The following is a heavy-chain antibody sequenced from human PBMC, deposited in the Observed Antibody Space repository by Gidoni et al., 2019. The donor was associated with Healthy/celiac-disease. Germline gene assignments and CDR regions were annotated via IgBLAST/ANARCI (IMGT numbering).Heavy chain of an antibody. D-gene: IGHD3-10*01. CDR3: ARGYYYGSGSLDY. J-gene: IGHJ4*02. CDR2: ITHSGST. V-gene: IGHV4-34*01. CDR1: VGSFSGYY. Sequence: QVQLQPWGAGLFKPSETLSLTCAVYVGSFSGYYWRWIRQPPGKGLEWIGEITHSGSTKYNPSLKSRVTISVDTFKNQFSLKLSSVTAEDTAVYYCARGYYYGSGSLDYWGQGTLVTVSS.